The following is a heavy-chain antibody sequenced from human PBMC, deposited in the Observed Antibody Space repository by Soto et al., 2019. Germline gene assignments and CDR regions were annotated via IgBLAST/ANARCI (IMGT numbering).Heavy chain of an antibody. CDR1: GGSFSGYY. CDR3: ARVEYYGSGTLFHWFDP. Sequence: PSETLSLTCAVYGGSFSGYYWSWIRQPPGKGLEWIGEINHSGSTNYNPSLQRRATISVDTSKNQFSLKLSSVTAADTAVYYCARVEYYGSGTLFHWFDPWGQGTLVTVSS. CDR2: INHSGST. D-gene: IGHD3-10*01. V-gene: IGHV4-34*01. J-gene: IGHJ5*02.